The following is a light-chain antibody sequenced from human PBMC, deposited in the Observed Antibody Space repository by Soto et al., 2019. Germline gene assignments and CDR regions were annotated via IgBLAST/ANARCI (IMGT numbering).Light chain of an antibody. V-gene: IGKV1-5*03. J-gene: IGKJ4*01. CDR2: KAY. Sequence: DIQMTQSPSTLSASVGDRVTITCRASQSISSWLSWYQQKPGKAPKLLIYKAYSLESGIPSRFSGSGSGTEFSLTISSLQPDDFAPYYCQQYNSYSGLTFGGGTNVEIK. CDR3: QQYNSYSGLT. CDR1: QSISSW.